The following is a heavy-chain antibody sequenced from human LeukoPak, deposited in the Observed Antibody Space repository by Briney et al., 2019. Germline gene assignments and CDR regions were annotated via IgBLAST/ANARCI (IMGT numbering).Heavy chain of an antibody. CDR2: ISSSSSYI. Sequence: GGSLRPSCAASGFTFSDYSMNWVRQAPGKGLEWVSSISSSSSYIYYADSMKGRFTISRDNAKNSLYLQMNSLRAEDTAVYYCVGGSGISLFPPDYWGQGTLVTVSS. CDR3: VGGSGISLFPPDY. D-gene: IGHD3-10*01. J-gene: IGHJ4*02. V-gene: IGHV3-21*01. CDR1: GFTFSDYS.